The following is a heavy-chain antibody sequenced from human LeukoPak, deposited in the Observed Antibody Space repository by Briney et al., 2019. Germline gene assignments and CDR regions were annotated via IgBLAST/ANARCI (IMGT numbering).Heavy chain of an antibody. CDR3: TRGYYDFRSGYYYYGMDV. CDR2: INPNSGGT. V-gene: IGHV1-2*02. D-gene: IGHD3-3*01. J-gene: IGHJ6*02. Sequence: GASVKVSCKASGYTFTGYYMHWVRQAPGQGLEWMGWINPNSGGTNYAQKFQGRVTMTRDTSISTAYMELSRLRSDDTAVYYCTRGYYDFRSGYYYYGMDVWGQGTTVTVSS. CDR1: GYTFTGYY.